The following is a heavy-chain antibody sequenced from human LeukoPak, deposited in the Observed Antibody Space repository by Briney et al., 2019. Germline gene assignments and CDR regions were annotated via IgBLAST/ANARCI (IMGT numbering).Heavy chain of an antibody. V-gene: IGHV3-23*01. D-gene: IGHD6-13*01. Sequence: GGSLRLSCAASGFTFSSYAMSWVRQAPGKGLEWVSAISGSGGSTYYADSVKGRFTISRDNSKNTLYLQMNSLRAEDTAVYYCAKDSSSRTRYYYYMDVWGKGTTVTVSS. CDR3: AKDSSSRTRYYYYMDV. CDR1: GFTFSSYA. CDR2: ISGSGGST. J-gene: IGHJ6*03.